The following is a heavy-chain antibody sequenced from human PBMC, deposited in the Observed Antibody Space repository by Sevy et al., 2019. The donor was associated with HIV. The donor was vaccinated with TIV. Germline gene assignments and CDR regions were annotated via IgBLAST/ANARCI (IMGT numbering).Heavy chain of an antibody. CDR1: GGSITNNNYY. J-gene: IGHJ4*02. V-gene: IGHV4-39*01. D-gene: IGHD3-3*01. Sequence: SETLSFTCTVSGGSITNNNYYWGWIRQSPGKGLEWIGTINYSGSTDYNPSLKSRVTVSVDTSKNQISLRLSSVTAADTAVYYCARHSLFTIFGVVIDPKMYYFDYWGQGTLVTVSS. CDR2: INYSGST. CDR3: ARHSLFTIFGVVIDPKMYYFDY.